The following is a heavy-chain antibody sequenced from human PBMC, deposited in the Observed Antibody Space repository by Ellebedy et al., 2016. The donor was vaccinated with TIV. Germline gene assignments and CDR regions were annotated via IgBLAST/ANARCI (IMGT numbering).Heavy chain of an antibody. CDR1: GFTFSNFW. CDR2: IKEDGGEK. Sequence: GGSLRLXXAASGFTFSNFWMSWVRQAPGKGLEWVANIKEDGGEKYYVDSVKGRFTVSRDNAKNTLYLQMNSLRAEDTAVYYCARDPGELLPGLADYWGQGTLVTVSS. J-gene: IGHJ4*02. CDR3: ARDPGELLPGLADY. D-gene: IGHD1-26*01. V-gene: IGHV3-7*01.